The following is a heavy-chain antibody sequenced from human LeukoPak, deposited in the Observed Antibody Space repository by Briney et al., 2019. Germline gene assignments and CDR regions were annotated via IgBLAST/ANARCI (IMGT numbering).Heavy chain of an antibody. CDR1: GGSFSGYY. V-gene: IGHV4-34*01. Sequence: SETLSLTCAVYGGSFSGYYWSWIRQPPGKGLEWIGEINHSGSTNYNPSLKSRVTISVDTSKNQFSLKLSSVTAADTAVYYCARDRPGGSSLDYWGQGTLVTVSS. D-gene: IGHD6-13*01. J-gene: IGHJ4*02. CDR3: ARDRPGGSSLDY. CDR2: INHSGST.